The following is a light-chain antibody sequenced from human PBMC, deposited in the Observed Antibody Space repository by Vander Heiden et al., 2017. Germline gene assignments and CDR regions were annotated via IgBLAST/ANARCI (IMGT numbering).Light chain of an antibody. CDR2: DDS. Sequence: SYVLTQPPSVSVAPGQPARIPCGGNNIGSKGVHWFQQKPGQAPVLVAYDDSDRPSGIPERFSGSNSGNTATLTISRVEAGDEADYYCQVWDSSSDHVVFGGGTKLTVL. CDR3: QVWDSSSDHVV. CDR1: NIGSKG. J-gene: IGLJ2*01. V-gene: IGLV3-21*02.